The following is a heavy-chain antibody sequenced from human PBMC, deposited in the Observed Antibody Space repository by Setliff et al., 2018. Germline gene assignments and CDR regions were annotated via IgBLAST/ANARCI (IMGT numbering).Heavy chain of an antibody. CDR2: IYYSGST. D-gene: IGHD6-13*01. CDR1: GGSISSSIYY. J-gene: IGHJ6*03. V-gene: IGHV4-39*01. CDR3: ARQPYSTTYYYYYYYMDV. Sequence: PSETLSLTCSVSGGSISSSIYYWGWIRQPSGKGLEWIGSIYYSGSTYYSPSLKRRVTISVDTSKNQFSLNLNSVTAADTAVYYCARQPYSTTYYYYYYYMDVWGKGTTVTVSS.